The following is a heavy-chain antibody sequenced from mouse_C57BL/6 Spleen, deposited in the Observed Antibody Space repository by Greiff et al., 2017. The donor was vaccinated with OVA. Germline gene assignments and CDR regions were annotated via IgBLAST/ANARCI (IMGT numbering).Heavy chain of an antibody. J-gene: IGHJ2*01. CDR2: IDPENGDT. D-gene: IGHD1-1*01. Sequence: VQLQQSGAELVRPGASVKLSCTASGFNIKDDYMHWVKQRPEQGLEWIGWIDPENGDTEYASKFQGKATITADPSSNTAYLQLSSLTSEDTAVYYGTTRVTTVVANYFDYWGQGTTLTVSS. V-gene: IGHV14-4*01. CDR3: TTRVTTVVANYFDY. CDR1: GFNIKDDY.